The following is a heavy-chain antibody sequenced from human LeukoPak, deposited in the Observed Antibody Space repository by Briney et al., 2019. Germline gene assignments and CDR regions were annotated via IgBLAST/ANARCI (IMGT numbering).Heavy chain of an antibody. CDR2: ISYDGSNK. V-gene: IGHV3-30-3*01. J-gene: IGHJ4*02. CDR3: ARAPSYDSSGYGYFDY. D-gene: IGHD3-22*01. Sequence: AVISYDGSNKYYADSVKGRFTISRDNSKNTLYLQMNSLRAEDTAVYYCARAPSYDSSGYGYFDYWGQGTLVTVSS.